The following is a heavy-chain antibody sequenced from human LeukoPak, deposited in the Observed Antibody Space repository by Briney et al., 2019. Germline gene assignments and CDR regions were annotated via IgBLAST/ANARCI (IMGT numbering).Heavy chain of an antibody. D-gene: IGHD3-10*01. CDR1: GYTFTSYG. CDR2: ISAYNGNT. CDR3: ASMRGSITMVRGVIDRYYYMDV. V-gene: IGHV1-18*01. Sequence: ASVKVSCKASGYTFTSYGISWVRQAPGQGLEWMGWISAYNGNTNYAQKLQGRVTMTTDTSTSTAYMELRSLRSDDTAVYYCASMRGSITMVRGVIDRYYYMDVWGKGTTVTVSS. J-gene: IGHJ6*03.